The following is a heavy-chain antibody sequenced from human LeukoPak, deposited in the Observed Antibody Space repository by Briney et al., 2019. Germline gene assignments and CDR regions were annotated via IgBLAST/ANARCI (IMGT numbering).Heavy chain of an antibody. CDR1: GFTFSTYW. J-gene: IGHJ4*02. Sequence: GGSLRLSCAASGFTFSTYWMHWVRQVPGKGLVWVSRFNSDGRSTYYADSVKGRFTISRDNAKNTLYLQMNSLRAEDTAVYYCARGRYYLDSWGQGTLVIVSS. CDR2: FNSDGRST. CDR3: ARGRYYLDS. D-gene: IGHD4-17*01. V-gene: IGHV3-74*01.